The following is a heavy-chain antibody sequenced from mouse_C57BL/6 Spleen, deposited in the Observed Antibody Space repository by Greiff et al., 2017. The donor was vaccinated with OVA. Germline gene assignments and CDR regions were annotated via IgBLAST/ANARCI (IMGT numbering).Heavy chain of an antibody. Sequence: EVQLQQSGPELVKPGASVKIPCKASGYTFTDYNMDWVKQSHGKSLEWIGDINPNNGGTIYNQKFKGKATLTVDKSSSTAYMELRSLTSEDTAVYYCARGFYYDYDGGYWYFDVWGTGTTVTVSS. D-gene: IGHD2-4*01. CDR1: GYTFTDYN. CDR2: INPNNGGT. J-gene: IGHJ1*03. CDR3: ARGFYYDYDGGYWYFDV. V-gene: IGHV1-18*01.